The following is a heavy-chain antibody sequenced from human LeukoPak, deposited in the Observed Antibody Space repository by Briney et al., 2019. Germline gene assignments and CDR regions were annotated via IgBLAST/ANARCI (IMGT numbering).Heavy chain of an antibody. CDR2: ISSSSSYI. J-gene: IGHJ5*02. D-gene: IGHD2-2*01. CDR3: ARAGGYCSSTRCWNRFDP. CDR1: GFTFSSYS. Sequence: GGSLRLSCAASGFTFSSYSMNWVRQAPGKGLEWVSSISSSSSYIYYADSVKGRFTLSRDNPQISLYLQMNRLRAEDTAVYYCARAGGYCSSTRCWNRFDPWGQGTLVTVSS. V-gene: IGHV3-21*01.